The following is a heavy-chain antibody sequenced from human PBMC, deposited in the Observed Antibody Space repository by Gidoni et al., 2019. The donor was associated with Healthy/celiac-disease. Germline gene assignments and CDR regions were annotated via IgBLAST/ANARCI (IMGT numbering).Heavy chain of an antibody. CDR2: MNPNSGNT. V-gene: IGHV1-8*01. J-gene: IGHJ4*02. D-gene: IGHD3-22*01. CDR3: ARGGYYYDSSGYYHFDY. Sequence: QVQLVQSGAEVKKPGASVTVSCKASGYTFTSYDINWVRQATGQGLEWMGWMNPNSGNTGYAQKFQGRVTMTRNTSISTAYMELSSLRSEDTAVYYCARGGYYYDSSGYYHFDYWGQGTLVTVSS. CDR1: GYTFTSYD.